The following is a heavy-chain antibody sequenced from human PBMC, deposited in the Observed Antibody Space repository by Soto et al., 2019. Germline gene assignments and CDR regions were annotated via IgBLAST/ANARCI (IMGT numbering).Heavy chain of an antibody. Sequence: TGGSLRLSCAASGFSFSSYGMHWVRQSPGKGLEWVAVIWHDGSKKYYADSVKGRLIISRDNSKNTLYVQINSLRAEDTAVYFCARGSIVAAEYGMDVWGQGTTVTVSS. J-gene: IGHJ6*02. V-gene: IGHV3-33*01. CDR1: GFSFSSYG. CDR2: IWHDGSKK. D-gene: IGHD6-13*01. CDR3: ARGSIVAAEYGMDV.